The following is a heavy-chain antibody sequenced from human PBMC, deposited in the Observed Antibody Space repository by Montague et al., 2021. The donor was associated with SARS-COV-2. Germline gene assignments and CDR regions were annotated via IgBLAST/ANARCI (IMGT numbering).Heavy chain of an antibody. CDR3: TSGREGNYNVMDV. CDR1: GDSVSSNSAT. D-gene: IGHD1-1*01. V-gene: IGHV6-1*01. CDR2: TYYRSKWYN. Sequence: CAISGDSVSSNSATWNWVRQSPSRGLEWLGSTYYRSKWYNDYAVSVGGRVTINPDTSKNQFSLQLNSVTPEDTAIYYCTSGREGNYNVMDVWGQGTTVTVSS. J-gene: IGHJ6*01.